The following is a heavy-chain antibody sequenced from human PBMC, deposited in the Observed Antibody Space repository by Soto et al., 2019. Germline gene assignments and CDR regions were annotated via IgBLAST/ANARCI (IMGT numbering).Heavy chain of an antibody. CDR3: ARQSSTTCYGNAFDI. V-gene: IGHV5-51*01. J-gene: IGHJ3*02. CDR2: IYPGDSDS. D-gene: IGHD1-26*01. Sequence: EVQLVQSGAEVKKPGESLKISCTGSGYNFASNWIGWVRQMPGKGLEWMGIIYPGDSDSRYSPSFPGQVTISADKSISTAYRQWSSLRASDTAMYYCARQSSTTCYGNAFDIWGQGTMVTVSS. CDR1: GYNFASNW.